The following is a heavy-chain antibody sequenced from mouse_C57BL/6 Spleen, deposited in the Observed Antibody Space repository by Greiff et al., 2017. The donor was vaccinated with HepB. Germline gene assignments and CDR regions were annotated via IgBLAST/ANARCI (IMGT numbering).Heavy chain of an antibody. CDR3: APRYYDYDGVAY. V-gene: IGHV1-81*01. D-gene: IGHD2-4*01. J-gene: IGHJ3*01. CDR1: GYTFTSYG. CDR2: IYPRSGNT. Sequence: VKLMESGAELARPGASVKLSCKASGYTFTSYGISWVKQRTGQGLEWIGEIYPRSGNTYYNEKFKGKATLTADKSSSTAYMELRSLTSEDSAVYFCAPRYYDYDGVAYWGQGTLVTVSA.